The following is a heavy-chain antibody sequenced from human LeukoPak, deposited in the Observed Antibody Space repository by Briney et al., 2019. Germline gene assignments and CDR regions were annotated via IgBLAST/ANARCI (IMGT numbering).Heavy chain of an antibody. J-gene: IGHJ4*02. Sequence: GGSLRLSCAASGFTFSSYAMHWVRQAPGKGLEWVAVISYDGSNKYYADSVKGRFTISRDNSKNTLYLQMNSLRAEDTAVYYCARTPLRFLEWLNRFFDYWGQGTLVTVSS. CDR3: ARTPLRFLEWLNRFFDY. CDR2: ISYDGSNK. V-gene: IGHV3-30-3*01. CDR1: GFTFSSYA. D-gene: IGHD3-3*01.